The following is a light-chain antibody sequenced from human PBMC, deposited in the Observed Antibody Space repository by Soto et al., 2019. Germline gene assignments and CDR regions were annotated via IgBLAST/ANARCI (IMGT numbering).Light chain of an antibody. CDR2: DAT. CDR3: QQRTTWLS. Sequence: EVVLTQSPATLSLSPGERATLSCRASQSVRNFLAWYQQKPGQAPRLLVYDATNRAAGIPARFSGSGSGTDFSLTISSLEDEDFAVYFCQQRTTWLSFGGGTKVEIK. CDR1: QSVRNF. V-gene: IGKV3-11*01. J-gene: IGKJ4*01.